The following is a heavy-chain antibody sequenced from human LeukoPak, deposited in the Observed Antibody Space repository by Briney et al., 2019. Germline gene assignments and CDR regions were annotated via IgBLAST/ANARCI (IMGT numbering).Heavy chain of an antibody. CDR1: GFIFRTYW. D-gene: IGHD2-15*01. Sequence: PGGSLRLSCAASGFIFRTYWMSWVRQAPGKGLEWVANIKQDGSEKYYVDSVKGRFTISRDNAKNSLYLQMNSLRAEDTAVYYCARDRRVDYYYYMDVWGEGTTVTVSS. J-gene: IGHJ6*03. CDR2: IKQDGSEK. CDR3: ARDRRVDYYYYMDV. V-gene: IGHV3-7*01.